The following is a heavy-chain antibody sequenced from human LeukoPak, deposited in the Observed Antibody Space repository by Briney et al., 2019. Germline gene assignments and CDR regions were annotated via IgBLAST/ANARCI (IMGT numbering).Heavy chain of an antibody. Sequence: GGSLRLSCTASGFTFGDYAMTWFRQAPGKGLEWVGFIRSKAYGGTTEYAASVKGRFIISRDDSRSIAYLKMNSLKTEDTAVYYCTRDDIYYDSSGQGGVDYWGQGTLVTVSS. CDR1: GFTFGDYA. V-gene: IGHV3-49*03. J-gene: IGHJ4*02. D-gene: IGHD3-22*01. CDR2: IRSKAYGGTT. CDR3: TRDDIYYDSSGQGGVDY.